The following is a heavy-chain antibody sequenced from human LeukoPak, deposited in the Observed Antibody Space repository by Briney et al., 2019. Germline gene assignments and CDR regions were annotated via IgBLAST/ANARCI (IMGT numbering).Heavy chain of an antibody. D-gene: IGHD2-15*01. Sequence: GGSLRLSCAASGFTFNNAWMSWVRQAPGKGLEWVGRIKSKTDGGTTDYAAPVKGRFTISRDDSKNTLYLQMNSLKTEDTAVYYCTTDFRFGSGGSCPFDYWGQGTLVTVSS. CDR1: GFTFNNAW. CDR2: IKSKTDGGTT. J-gene: IGHJ4*02. V-gene: IGHV3-15*01. CDR3: TTDFRFGSGGSCPFDY.